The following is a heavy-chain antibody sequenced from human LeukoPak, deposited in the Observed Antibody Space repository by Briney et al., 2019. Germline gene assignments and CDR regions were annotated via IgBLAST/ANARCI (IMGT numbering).Heavy chain of an antibody. J-gene: IGHJ5*02. CDR3: AREGGRRRASNFDWFDP. CDR1: GFTFSAYT. Sequence: GESLKISCAASGFTFSAYTMNWVRQAPGKGLEWVSAVSSNSAYIYYADSLGGRFTISRDNAKSLLYLQINSLRADDTAVYYCAREGGRRRASNFDWFDPWGQGTLVTVSS. V-gene: IGHV3-21*06. D-gene: IGHD3-16*01. CDR2: VSSNSAYI.